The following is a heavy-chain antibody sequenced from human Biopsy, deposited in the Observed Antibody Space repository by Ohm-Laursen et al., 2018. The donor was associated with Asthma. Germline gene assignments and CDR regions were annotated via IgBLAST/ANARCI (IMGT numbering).Heavy chain of an antibody. Sequence: SLRLSCAASGFTVSRDHMFWVRQAPGKGLGWVSVIYSGGTSHTADSVRGRFTISRDFSKNTLHLQMHSLRVEDTAVYYCARTFHFWSPYHAEHYQLWGQGTLVTVSS. CDR2: IYSGGTS. V-gene: IGHV3-53*01. CDR3: ARTFHFWSPYHAEHYQL. J-gene: IGHJ1*01. CDR1: GFTVSRDH. D-gene: IGHD3-3*02.